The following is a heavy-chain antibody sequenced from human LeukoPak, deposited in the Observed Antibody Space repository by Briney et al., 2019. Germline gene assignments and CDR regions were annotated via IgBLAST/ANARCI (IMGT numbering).Heavy chain of an antibody. CDR3: ARDLDYGDYPGGGY. CDR1: GYTFTGYY. Sequence: ASVKVSCKASGYTFTGYYMHWVRQAPGQGLEWMGWINPNSGGTNYAQKFQGRVTMTRDTSISTAYMELSRLRSDDTAVYYCARDLDYGDYPGGGYWGQGTLVTVSS. J-gene: IGHJ4*02. V-gene: IGHV1-2*02. CDR2: INPNSGGT. D-gene: IGHD4-17*01.